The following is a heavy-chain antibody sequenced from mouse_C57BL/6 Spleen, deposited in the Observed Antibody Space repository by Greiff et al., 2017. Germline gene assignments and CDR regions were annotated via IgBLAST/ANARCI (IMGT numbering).Heavy chain of an antibody. J-gene: IGHJ2*01. CDR1: GFTFSDYY. CDR3: ARDPLETGFDY. Sequence: EVQLVESEGGLVQPGSSMKLSCTASGFTFSDYYMAWVRQVPEKGLEWVANINYDGSSTYYLDSLKSRFIISRDNAKNILYLQMSSLKSEDTATYYCARDPLETGFDYWGQGTTLTVSS. CDR2: INYDGSST. V-gene: IGHV5-16*01.